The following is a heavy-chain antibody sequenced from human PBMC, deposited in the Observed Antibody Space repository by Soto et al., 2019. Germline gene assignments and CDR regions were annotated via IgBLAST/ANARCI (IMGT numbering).Heavy chain of an antibody. Sequence: QVQLQESGPGLVKPSGTLSLTCVVSGGAIRSNNWWYWVRQVPGRGLEWLGEIHHSENTNYNTSLKTRATISVDKSKTQFSLKLTFLTASDTAVYYYAISMTTVSLDYYYYHGLDVWGQGTTVTVSS. CDR3: AISMTTVSLDYYYYHGLDV. D-gene: IGHD4-4*01. CDR1: GGAIRSNNW. V-gene: IGHV4-4*02. CDR2: IHHSENT. J-gene: IGHJ6*02.